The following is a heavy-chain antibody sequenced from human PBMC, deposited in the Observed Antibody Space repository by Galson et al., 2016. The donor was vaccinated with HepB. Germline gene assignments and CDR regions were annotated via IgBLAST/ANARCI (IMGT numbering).Heavy chain of an antibody. CDR2: IRSKLYGGTT. J-gene: IGHJ5*01. V-gene: IGHV3-49*03. CDR1: GFNFGDYA. D-gene: IGHD1-26*01. Sequence: SLRLSCATSGFNFGDYAMSWFRQAPGKGLEWVGFIRSKLYGGTTEYAASVKGRLTISRDDSKSIAYLQMNSLKTEDTAVYYCTRDRSGRYSPNWFDSWGQGTLVTVSS. CDR3: TRDRSGRYSPNWFDS.